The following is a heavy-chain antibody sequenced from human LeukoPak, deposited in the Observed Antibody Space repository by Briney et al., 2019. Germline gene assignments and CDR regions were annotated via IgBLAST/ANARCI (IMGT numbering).Heavy chain of an antibody. D-gene: IGHD6-6*01. CDR1: GYSISSGYY. Sequence: PSETLSLTCTVSGYSISSGYYWGWIRQPPGKGLEWIGRIYTSGSTNYNPSLKSRVTMSVDTSKNQFSLKLSSVTAADTAVYYCARDVDEYSSSDWGQGTLVTVSS. V-gene: IGHV4-38-2*02. CDR2: IYTSGST. CDR3: ARDVDEYSSSD. J-gene: IGHJ4*02.